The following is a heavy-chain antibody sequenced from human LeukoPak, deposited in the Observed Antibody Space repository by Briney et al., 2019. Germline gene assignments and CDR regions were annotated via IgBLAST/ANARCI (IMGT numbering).Heavy chain of an antibody. Sequence: SSETLSLTCTVSGGSISSYYWSWIRQPPGKGLEWIGYIYYSGSTNYNPSLKSRVTISVDTSKNQFSLKLSSVTAADTAVYYCARGRWRGYSYGYEFDYWGQGTLVTVSS. V-gene: IGHV4-59*08. CDR3: ARGRWRGYSYGYEFDY. CDR1: GGSISSYY. J-gene: IGHJ4*02. D-gene: IGHD5-18*01. CDR2: IYYSGST.